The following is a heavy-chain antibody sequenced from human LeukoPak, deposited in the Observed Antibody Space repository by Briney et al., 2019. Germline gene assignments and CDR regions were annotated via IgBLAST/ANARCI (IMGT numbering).Heavy chain of an antibody. CDR3: VRGRMGLQIPFDY. Sequence: GGSLRLSCAASGFTFTNYAMSWVRQAPGKGLEWVSAISGSSDSTYYADSVQGRFTISRDNSKNTLYVQMHSLRTEDTAVYFCVRGRMGLQIPFDYWGQGTLVTVSS. D-gene: IGHD3-16*01. CDR1: GFTFTNYA. V-gene: IGHV3-23*01. CDR2: ISGSSDST. J-gene: IGHJ4*02.